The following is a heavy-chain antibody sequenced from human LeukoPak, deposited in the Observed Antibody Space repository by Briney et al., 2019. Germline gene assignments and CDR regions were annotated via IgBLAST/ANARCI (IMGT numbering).Heavy chain of an antibody. CDR3: ASRGSYGGGWFDP. Sequence: PGGSLRLSCAASGFTFSSYSMNWVRQAPGKELEWVSSISSSSSYIYYADSVKGRFTISRDNAKNSLYLQMNSLRAEDTAVYYCASRGSYGGGWFDPWGQGTLVTVSS. D-gene: IGHD1-26*01. J-gene: IGHJ5*02. CDR1: GFTFSSYS. V-gene: IGHV3-21*01. CDR2: ISSSSSYI.